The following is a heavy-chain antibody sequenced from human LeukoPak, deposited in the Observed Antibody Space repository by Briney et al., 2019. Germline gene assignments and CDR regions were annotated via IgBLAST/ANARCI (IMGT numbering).Heavy chain of an antibody. V-gene: IGHV3-21*01. J-gene: IGHJ4*02. D-gene: IGHD2-2*01. CDR3: ARDLANQLDDY. Sequence: GGSLRLSCAASGFTFSSYAMSWVRQAPGKGLEWVSSISSSSSYIHYADSVKGRFTISRDNAKNSLYLQMNSLRAEDTAVYYCARDLANQLDDYWGQGTLVTVSS. CDR2: ISSSSSYI. CDR1: GFTFSSYA.